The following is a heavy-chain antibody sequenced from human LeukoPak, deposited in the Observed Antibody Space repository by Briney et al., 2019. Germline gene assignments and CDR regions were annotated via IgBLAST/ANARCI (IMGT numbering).Heavy chain of an antibody. Sequence: SQTLSLACAISGDSVSSNSAAWNWIRQSPSRGLEWLGRTYYRSKWYNDYAVSVKSRITINPDTSKNQFSLQLNSVTPEDTAVYYCARERWLAPRYYYYGMDVWGQGTTVTVSS. CDR3: ARERWLAPRYYYYGMDV. CDR1: GDSVSSNSAA. CDR2: TYYRSKWYN. V-gene: IGHV6-1*01. D-gene: IGHD6-19*01. J-gene: IGHJ6*02.